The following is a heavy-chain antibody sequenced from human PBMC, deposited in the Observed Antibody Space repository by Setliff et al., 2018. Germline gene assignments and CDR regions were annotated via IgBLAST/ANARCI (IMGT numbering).Heavy chain of an antibody. V-gene: IGHV4-59*01. D-gene: IGHD1-26*01. CDR1: GGSISGYY. CDR2: IYYTGSP. CDR3: VRDGAGAFDY. J-gene: IGHJ4*02. Sequence: ASETLSLTCTVSGGSISGYYWSWIRQPPGKGLEWIGNIYYTGSPSYSPSLRSRGTISVDTSKNKFSLSLSSVTAADTAVYYCVRDGAGAFDYWGQGALVTVSS.